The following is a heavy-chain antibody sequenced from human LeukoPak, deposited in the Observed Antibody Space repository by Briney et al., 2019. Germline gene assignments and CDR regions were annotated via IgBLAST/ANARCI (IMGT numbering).Heavy chain of an antibody. CDR3: ARVSGAFDI. CDR1: GFTSSSNA. J-gene: IGHJ3*02. Sequence: GGSLRLSCAASGFTSSSNAMSWVRQAPGKGLEWVSYISSSGSTIYYADSVKGRFTISRDNAKNSLYLQMNSLRAEDTAVYYCARVSGAFDIWGQGTMVTVSS. V-gene: IGHV3-48*04. CDR2: ISSSGSTI. D-gene: IGHD3-10*01.